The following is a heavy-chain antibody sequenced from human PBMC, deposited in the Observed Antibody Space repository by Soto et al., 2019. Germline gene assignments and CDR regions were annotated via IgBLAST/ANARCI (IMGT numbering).Heavy chain of an antibody. D-gene: IGHD3-22*01. Sequence: QVQLVQSGAEVKKPGSSVKVSCKASGGTFSSYAISWVRQAPGQGLEWMGGIIPIFGTTNYAQKFQGRVTITADKSTRAADMELSSLRSEVTAGHYCASRGYYYGSSGYYFADWGQGRLVTVSS. J-gene: IGHJ4*02. CDR3: ASRGYYYGSSGYYFAD. V-gene: IGHV1-69*06. CDR2: IIPIFGTT. CDR1: GGTFSSYA.